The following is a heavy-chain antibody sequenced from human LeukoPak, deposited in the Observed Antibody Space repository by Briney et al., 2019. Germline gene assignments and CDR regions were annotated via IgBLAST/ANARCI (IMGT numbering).Heavy chain of an antibody. D-gene: IGHD3-3*01. CDR1: GFTFSSYV. J-gene: IGHJ4*02. V-gene: IGHV3-23*01. CDR2: ISGSGGST. Sequence: GGSLRLSCAASGFTFSSYVMSWVRQAPGKGLEWVSAISGSGGSTYYADSVKGRFTISRDNSKNTLYLQMNSLRAEDTAVYYCAKDMTYYDFWSGYYKPPWFDYWGQGTLVTVSS. CDR3: AKDMTYYDFWSGYYKPPWFDY.